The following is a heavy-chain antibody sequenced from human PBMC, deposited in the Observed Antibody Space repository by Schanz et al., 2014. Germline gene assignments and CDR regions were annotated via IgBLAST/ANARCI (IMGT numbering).Heavy chain of an antibody. V-gene: IGHV3-64*01. Sequence: EVQLVESGGGLVQPGGSLRLSCAAPGFTLSNYAMHWVRQTPDKGLEWVSGLSANGDSTFYSSSVKGRFTISRDISKNTLYLQMGSLRAEDTAVYYCARPALWFGDNCFDPWGQGTLVTVSS. CDR1: GFTLSNYA. CDR2: LSANGDST. D-gene: IGHD3-10*01. CDR3: ARPALWFGDNCFDP. J-gene: IGHJ5*02.